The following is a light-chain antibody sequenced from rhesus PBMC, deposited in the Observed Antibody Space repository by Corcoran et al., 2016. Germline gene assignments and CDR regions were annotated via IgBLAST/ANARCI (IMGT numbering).Light chain of an antibody. CDR3: QQYDSPPFT. Sequence: DIQMTQSPSSLSASVGDTVTITCRARQAISRYLSWYQQKPGETPKPQINSASYLESGVPSRFSGSGSGTEFTFTISNLQPEDFAAYYCQQYDSPPFTFGPGTKLDIK. J-gene: IGKJ3*01. CDR2: SAS. CDR1: QAISRY. V-gene: IGKV1-37*01.